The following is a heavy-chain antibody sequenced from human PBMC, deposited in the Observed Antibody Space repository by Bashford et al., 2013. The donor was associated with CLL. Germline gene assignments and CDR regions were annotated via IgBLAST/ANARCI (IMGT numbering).Heavy chain of an antibody. J-gene: IGHJ6*02. V-gene: IGHV4-34*01. D-gene: IGHD3-22*01. CDR2: INHSGST. CDR3: ARGPMIVVVINPGEPYYYYYYGMDV. CDR1: VGPSVVTT. Sequence: SETCPSPALSMVGPSVVTTGAGSASPQGRGVEWIGEINHSGSTNYNPSLKSRVTISVDTSKNQFSLKLSSVTAADTAVYYCARGPMIVVVINPGEPYYYYYYGMDVWGQGTTVTVSS.